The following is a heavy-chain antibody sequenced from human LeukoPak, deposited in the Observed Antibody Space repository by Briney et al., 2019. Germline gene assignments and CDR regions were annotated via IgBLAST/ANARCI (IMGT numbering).Heavy chain of an antibody. CDR3: ARDAATINFDS. CDR2: ISTNTGNP. J-gene: IGHJ4*02. Sequence: ASVKVSCKTSGYTFIGYSINWLRQAPGQGLEWMGWISTNTGNPTYAQGFTGRFVFSLYTSVSTAYLQISSLKAEDTAVYYCARDAATINFDSWGQGTLVTVSS. CDR1: GYTFIGYS. V-gene: IGHV7-4-1*02. D-gene: IGHD5-24*01.